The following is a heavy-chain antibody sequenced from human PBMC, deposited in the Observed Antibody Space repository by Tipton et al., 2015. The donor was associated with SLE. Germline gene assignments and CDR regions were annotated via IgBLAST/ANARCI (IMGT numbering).Heavy chain of an antibody. Sequence: SLRLSCAASGFTFSSYAMHWVRQAPGKGLEWVAVISYDGSNKYYADSVKGRFTISRDNAKNSLYLQMNSLRAEDTAVYYCARLDYTIDYWGQGTLVTVSS. CDR1: GFTFSSYA. CDR2: ISYDGSNK. V-gene: IGHV3-30*04. CDR3: ARLDYTIDY. D-gene: IGHD3/OR15-3a*01. J-gene: IGHJ4*02.